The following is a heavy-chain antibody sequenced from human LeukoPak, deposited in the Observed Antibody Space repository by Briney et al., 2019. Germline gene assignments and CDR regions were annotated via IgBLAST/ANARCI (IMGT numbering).Heavy chain of an antibody. Sequence: PGGPLRLSCAAAGFTSSSYWMSWVRKAPGKGLEWVANIKQGGSEKYYVDSVKGRFTISRDNAKNSLYLQMNSLRAEDTAVYYCARDGGGIVVVVAAFFDYWGQGTLVTVSS. V-gene: IGHV3-7*01. CDR1: GFTSSSYW. J-gene: IGHJ4*02. D-gene: IGHD2-15*01. CDR2: IKQGGSEK. CDR3: ARDGGGIVVVVAAFFDY.